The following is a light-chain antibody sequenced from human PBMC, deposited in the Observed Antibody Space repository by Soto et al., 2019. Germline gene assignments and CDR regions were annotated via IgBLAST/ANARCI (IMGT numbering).Light chain of an antibody. CDR1: QSISTW. V-gene: IGKV1-5*03. CDR2: WAS. Sequence: IQMTQSPSTLSASVGDRVTITCRASQSISTWLAWYQQKPGKAPKLLIYWASSLESGVPSRFSGSGSEREFTLTISSLQPDDFATYYCQQNSAYPWTFGPGTKVDIK. CDR3: QQNSAYPWT. J-gene: IGKJ1*01.